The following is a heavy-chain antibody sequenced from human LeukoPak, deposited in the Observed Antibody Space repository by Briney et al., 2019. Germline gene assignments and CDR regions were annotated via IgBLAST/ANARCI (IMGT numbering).Heavy chain of an antibody. J-gene: IGHJ4*02. V-gene: IGHV1-2*06. CDR1: GYTFTGYY. D-gene: IGHD2-15*01. Sequence: ASVKVSCKASGYTFTGYYMHWVRQAPGRGLEWVGRINPNSGGTSYAQKFQGRVTMTRDTSIRAAYMELSRLRSDDTAVYYCARERAVQGYCSGANCYINDYWGQGALVTVSS. CDR2: INPNSGGT. CDR3: ARERAVQGYCSGANCYINDY.